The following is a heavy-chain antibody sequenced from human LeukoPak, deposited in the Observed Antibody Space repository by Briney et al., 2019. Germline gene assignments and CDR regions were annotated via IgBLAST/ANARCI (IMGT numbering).Heavy chain of an antibody. D-gene: IGHD5-24*01. CDR3: ARGLEMAPQSREYY. J-gene: IGHJ4*02. CDR1: GFTFNTYP. CDR2: ISYDGSSK. V-gene: IGHV3-30-3*01. Sequence: GRSLRLSCAASGFTFNTYPMHWVRQAPGKGLEWVAIISYDGSSKYYADSVKGRFTISRDNAKNSLYLQMNSLRAEDTAVYYCARGLEMAPQSREYYWGQGTLVTVSS.